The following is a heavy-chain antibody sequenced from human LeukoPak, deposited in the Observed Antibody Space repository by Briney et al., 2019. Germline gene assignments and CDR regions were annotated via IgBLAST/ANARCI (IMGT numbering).Heavy chain of an antibody. CDR2: INHSGST. CDR1: GGSISSSSYY. V-gene: IGHV4-39*07. D-gene: IGHD3-10*01. J-gene: IGHJ5*02. CDR3: ARGRQGYVYYGSGSTMERWFDP. Sequence: SETLSLTCTVSGGSISSSSYYWGWIRQPPGKGLEWIGEINHSGSTNYNPSLKSRVTISVDTSKNQFSLKLSSVTAADTAVYYCARGRQGYVYYGSGSTMERWFDPWGQGTLVTVSS.